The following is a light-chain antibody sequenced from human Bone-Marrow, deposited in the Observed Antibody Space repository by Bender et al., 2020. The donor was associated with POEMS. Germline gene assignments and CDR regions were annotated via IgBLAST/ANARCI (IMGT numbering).Light chain of an antibody. V-gene: IGLV2-8*01. J-gene: IGLJ2*01. Sequence: QSALTQPASVSGSPGQSITISCTGTSSDFGDYNYVSWYQHHPGKAPKLIIHDVSQRPSGVPDRFSGSKTGNTASLSVSGLQAEDEAVYYCSSYGGANNVLFGGGTKVTVL. CDR1: SSDFGDYNY. CDR3: SSYGGANNVL. CDR2: DVS.